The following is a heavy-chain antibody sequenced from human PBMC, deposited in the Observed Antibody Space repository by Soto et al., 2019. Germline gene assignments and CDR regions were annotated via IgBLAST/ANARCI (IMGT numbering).Heavy chain of an antibody. CDR3: ARDMGGSIDY. Sequence: QLQLQESGPGLVKPSENLSLTCTVSGGSISSSSYYWGWIRQPPGKGLEGIGTIYHSGSTYYKPSLKSRVTISVDTSKNQFSLKLNSVTAADTAIYYCARDMGGSIDYWGQGTLVTVSS. CDR2: IYHSGST. V-gene: IGHV4-39*01. D-gene: IGHD1-26*01. J-gene: IGHJ4*02. CDR1: GGSISSSSYY.